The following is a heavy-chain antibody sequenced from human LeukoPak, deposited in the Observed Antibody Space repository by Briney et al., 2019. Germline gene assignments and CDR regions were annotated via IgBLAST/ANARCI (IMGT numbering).Heavy chain of an antibody. D-gene: IGHD2-15*01. V-gene: IGHV3-21*01. CDR2: ISFSSSYI. J-gene: IGHJ3*02. CDR3: ARSYCRGGSCYSGDAFDI. Sequence: GVSLRLSCAVCGFTFSSYSLNWVRKAPGQGLELVSFISFSSSYIYYADSVKGRFTISRDNAKNSLFLQMNSLRAKDTAVYYCARSYCRGGSCYSGDAFDIWGQGTMFTVSS. CDR1: GFTFSSYS.